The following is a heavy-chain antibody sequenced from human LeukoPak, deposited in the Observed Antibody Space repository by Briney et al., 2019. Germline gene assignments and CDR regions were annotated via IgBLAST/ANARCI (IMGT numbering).Heavy chain of an antibody. J-gene: IGHJ6*03. Sequence: ASVKVSCKASGYTFTGYYMHWVRQAPGQGLEWMGWINPNSGGTNYAQKFQGRVTMTRDTSISTAYMELSRLRSDDTAVYYCARGGHMVSRPNYYYYYYMDVWGKGTTVTVSS. V-gene: IGHV1-2*02. CDR3: ARGGHMVSRPNYYYYYYMDV. CDR2: INPNSGGT. CDR1: GYTFTGYY. D-gene: IGHD5/OR15-5a*01.